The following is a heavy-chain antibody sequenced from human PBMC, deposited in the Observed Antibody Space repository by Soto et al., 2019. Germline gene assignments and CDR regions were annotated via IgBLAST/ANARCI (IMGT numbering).Heavy chain of an antibody. CDR2: IKSKTDGGTT. Sequence: GGSLRLSCAASGFTFSNAWMSWVRQAPGKGLEWVGRIKSKTDGGTTDYAAPVKGRFTISRDDSKNTLYLQMNSLKTEDTAVEYWTTDRKEIKVGAMDYWGQGTLVTVSS. D-gene: IGHD1-26*01. V-gene: IGHV3-15*01. J-gene: IGHJ4*02. CDR3: TTDRKEIKVGAMDY. CDR1: GFTFSNAW.